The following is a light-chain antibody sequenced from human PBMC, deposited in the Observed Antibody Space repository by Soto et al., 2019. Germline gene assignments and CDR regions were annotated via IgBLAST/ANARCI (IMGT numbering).Light chain of an antibody. CDR2: DTS. J-gene: IGKJ4*01. CDR3: QRYNNWPLT. V-gene: IGKV3-15*01. Sequence: EVVMRQSPATLSVSPWEGATLSWVASQGIGDTLAWYQHKPGQTPRLLIYDTSTRATGVPARFSGSRSGTEVTLTINSLQSEDFAVYYCQRYNNWPLTFGGGTKVDI. CDR1: QGIGDT.